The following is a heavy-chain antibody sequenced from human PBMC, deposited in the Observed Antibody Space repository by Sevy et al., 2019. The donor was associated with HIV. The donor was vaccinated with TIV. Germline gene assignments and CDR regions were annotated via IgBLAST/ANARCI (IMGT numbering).Heavy chain of an antibody. CDR1: GFMFSSYS. Sequence: GGSLLSCAASGFMFSSYSMNWVRQAPGKGLEWVSSISSDSNYIYYADSVKGRFTISRDNAKNSLYLQMNSLRAEDTAVYYCAGPDATGGMDVWGQGSTVTVSS. V-gene: IGHV3-21*01. CDR3: AGPDATGGMDV. J-gene: IGHJ6*02. CDR2: ISSDSNYI.